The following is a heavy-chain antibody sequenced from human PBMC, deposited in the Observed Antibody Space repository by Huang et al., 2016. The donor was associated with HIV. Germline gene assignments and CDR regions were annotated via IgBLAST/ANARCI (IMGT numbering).Heavy chain of an antibody. CDR3: AKGGSAAAVLDF. J-gene: IGHJ4*02. V-gene: IGHV3-30*18. D-gene: IGHD6-13*01. CDR1: GFTFSSYG. CDR2: ISYDGKTK. Sequence: QVQLVESGGGVVQPGRSLIISCAASGFTFSSYGMHLVRWDPGKGLEWVAGISYDGKTKYYADSVKGRFSIARDNSKTTVYLQLNSLRVEDTAVYYCAKGGSAAAVLDFWGQGTLVTVSS.